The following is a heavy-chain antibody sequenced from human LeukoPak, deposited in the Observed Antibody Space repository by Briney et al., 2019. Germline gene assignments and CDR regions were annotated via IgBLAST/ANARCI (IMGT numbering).Heavy chain of an antibody. V-gene: IGHV1-46*01. CDR2: INPSGGST. CDR1: GYTFTSYY. Sequence: GASVKVSCKASGYTFTSYYMHWVRQAPGQGLEWMGIINPSGGSTSYAQKFQGRVTMTRDMSTSTVYMELSSLRSEDTAVYYCAREGRTTVTTNYYYYMDVWGKGTTVTVSS. CDR3: AREGRTTVTTNYYYYMDV. D-gene: IGHD4-17*01. J-gene: IGHJ6*03.